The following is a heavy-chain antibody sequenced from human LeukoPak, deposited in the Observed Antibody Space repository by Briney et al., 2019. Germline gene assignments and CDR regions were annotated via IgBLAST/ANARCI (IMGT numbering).Heavy chain of an antibody. CDR3: ARDQGSGWYNY. V-gene: IGHV3-7*03. J-gene: IGHJ4*02. CDR2: IKQDGSEK. D-gene: IGHD6-19*01. CDR1: GFTFSSYW. Sequence: WGSLRLSCAASGFTFSSYWMSWVRQAPGKGLEWVANIKQDGSEKYYVDSVKGRFTISRDNAKNSLYLQMNSLRAEDTAVYYCARDQGSGWYNYWGQGTLVTVSS.